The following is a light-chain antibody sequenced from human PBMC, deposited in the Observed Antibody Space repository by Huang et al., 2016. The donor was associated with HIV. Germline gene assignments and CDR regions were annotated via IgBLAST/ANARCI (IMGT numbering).Light chain of an antibody. CDR3: QQYGSSPT. CDR2: GAS. J-gene: IGKJ1*01. CDR1: QRVSSSY. V-gene: IGKV3-20*01. Sequence: EIVLTQSPGTLSLSPGERATLSCRASQRVSSSYLAWYQQKPGQAPRLLIYGASSRATGIPDRVSGSGSGTDFTLTISRLEPEDFAVYYCQQYGSSPTFGQGTKVEIK.